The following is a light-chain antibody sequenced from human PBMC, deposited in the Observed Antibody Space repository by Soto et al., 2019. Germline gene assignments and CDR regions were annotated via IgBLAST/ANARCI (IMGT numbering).Light chain of an antibody. CDR1: QDISNY. Sequence: DIQMSQSPSSLSASVGDRVTITCQASQDISNYLNWYQQKPGKAPKLLIYYASNLETGVPSRFSGSGSGTDFTFTISSLQPEDIATYYCQHYDNLPHTFGQGTKVDIK. V-gene: IGKV1-33*01. CDR3: QHYDNLPHT. J-gene: IGKJ2*01. CDR2: YAS.